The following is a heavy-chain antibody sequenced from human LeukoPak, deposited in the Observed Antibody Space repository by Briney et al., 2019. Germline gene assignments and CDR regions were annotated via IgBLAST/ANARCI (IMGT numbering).Heavy chain of an antibody. D-gene: IGHD3-22*01. V-gene: IGHV4-59*01. J-gene: IGHJ4*02. Sequence: PSETLSLTCTVSGGSIRNYYWSWIRQPPGKGLEWIGYFYHSGSTNYNPSLKSRVTISVDTSKNHFSLKLSSVTAADTAVYYCARGQWLPVFDFWGQGTLVTVSS. CDR3: ARGQWLPVFDF. CDR2: FYHSGST. CDR1: GGSIRNYY.